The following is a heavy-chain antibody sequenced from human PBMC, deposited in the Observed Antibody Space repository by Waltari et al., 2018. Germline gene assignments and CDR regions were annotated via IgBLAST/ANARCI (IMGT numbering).Heavy chain of an antibody. CDR1: GFIFSSYG. CDR3: AKDHVVVVPGGMTKVFDY. CDR2: ITYEGSNK. Sequence: QVHLVESGGGVVQPGGSLRLSCAASGFIFSSYGMHWVRQAPGKGLEWVAFITYEGSNKYYVDSMKGRLTVSRDNSKNTLFLQMNTLRAEDTAVYYCAKDHVVVVPGGMTKVFDYWGQGTLVTVSS. J-gene: IGHJ4*02. V-gene: IGHV3-30*02. D-gene: IGHD2-2*01.